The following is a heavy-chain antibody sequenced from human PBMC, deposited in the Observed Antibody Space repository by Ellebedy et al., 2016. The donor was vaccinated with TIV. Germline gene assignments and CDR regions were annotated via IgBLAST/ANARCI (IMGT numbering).Heavy chain of an antibody. Sequence: SQTLSLTCAVSGVSITSHFWTWIRQPAGGGLEWIGRLHPSGTPHYKPSLKSRVIMSRDTSKNQFSLKLSSVTAADTAVYYCVAYYDILNGPAGGGPPDDAFDIWGQGTRVTVSS. V-gene: IGHV4-4*07. J-gene: IGHJ3*02. CDR1: GVSITSHF. D-gene: IGHD3-9*01. CDR2: LHPSGTP. CDR3: VAYYDILNGPAGGGPPDDAFDI.